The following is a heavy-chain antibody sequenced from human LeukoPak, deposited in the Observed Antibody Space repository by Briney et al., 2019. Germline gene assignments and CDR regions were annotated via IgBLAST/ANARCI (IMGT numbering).Heavy chain of an antibody. CDR2: IYYSGST. Sequence: PSETLSLTCTVSGGSISSSSYYWGWIRQPPGKGLEWIGSIYYSGSTYYNPSLKSRVTISVDTSKNQFSLKLSSVTAADTAVYYCARQSMVRGVTDAFDIWGQGTMVTVSS. CDR3: ARQSMVRGVTDAFDI. J-gene: IGHJ3*02. V-gene: IGHV4-39*01. CDR1: GGSISSSSYY. D-gene: IGHD3-10*01.